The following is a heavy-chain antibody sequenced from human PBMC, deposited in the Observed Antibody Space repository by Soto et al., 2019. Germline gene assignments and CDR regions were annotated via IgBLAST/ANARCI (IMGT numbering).Heavy chain of an antibody. Sequence: GGSLRLSCAASGFTFSNCWLSWVRQAPGKGLEWVANIKKDGSEKYYVGSVVGRFTISRDNAENSLYLQMNRLRAEDTAVYYCARLYLAATITSLDYWGQGTLVTVSS. CDR3: ARLYLAATITSLDY. D-gene: IGHD5-12*01. CDR1: GFTFSNCW. CDR2: IKKDGSEK. V-gene: IGHV3-7*01. J-gene: IGHJ4*02.